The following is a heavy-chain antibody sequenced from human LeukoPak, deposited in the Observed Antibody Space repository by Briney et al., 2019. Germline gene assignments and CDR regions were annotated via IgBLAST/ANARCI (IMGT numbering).Heavy chain of an antibody. CDR2: FSGGGGSA. CDR1: GFTFSNYA. CDR3: AKDLGYCGGYCYSGFDY. D-gene: IGHD2-21*02. V-gene: IGHV3-23*01. J-gene: IGHJ4*02. Sequence: PGASLRLSCAASGFTFSNYAMSWVRQAPGKGLEWVSAFSGGGGSAYYADSVKGRFTISRDNSKNTLYLQMNSLRADDTALYYCAKDLGYCGGYCYSGFDYWGQGTLVTVSS.